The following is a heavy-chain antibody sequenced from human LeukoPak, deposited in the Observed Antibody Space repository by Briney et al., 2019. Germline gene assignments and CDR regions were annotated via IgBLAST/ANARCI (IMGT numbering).Heavy chain of an antibody. CDR3: ARGEWSDY. Sequence: KPSETLSLTCTVSGGSIGSSSYYWGWIRQPPGEGLEWIGSIYYSGNTYYNPSLKSRVTISVDTSKNQFSLKLSSVTAADTAVYYCARGEWSDYWGQGTLVTVSS. V-gene: IGHV4-39*07. CDR2: IYYSGNT. CDR1: GGSIGSSSYY. J-gene: IGHJ4*02. D-gene: IGHD2-8*01.